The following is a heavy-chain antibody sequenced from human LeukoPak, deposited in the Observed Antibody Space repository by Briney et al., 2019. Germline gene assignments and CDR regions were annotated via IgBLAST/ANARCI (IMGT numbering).Heavy chain of an antibody. J-gene: IGHJ4*02. Sequence: SVKVSCKASGFTFTSSAMQWVRQARGQRLEWIGWIVVGSGNTNYAQKFQERVTITRDMSTSTAYMELSSQRSEDMAVYYCAAEQSAYYYDSSGYVYWGQGTLVTVSS. CDR1: GFTFTSSA. D-gene: IGHD3-22*01. V-gene: IGHV1-58*02. CDR2: IVVGSGNT. CDR3: AAEQSAYYYDSSGYVY.